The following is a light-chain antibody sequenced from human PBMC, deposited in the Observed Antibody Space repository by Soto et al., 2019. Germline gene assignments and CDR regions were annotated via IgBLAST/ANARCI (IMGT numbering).Light chain of an antibody. CDR2: GAS. V-gene: IGKV3-20*01. Sequence: EIVLTQSPGTLFLSPGERSTLSCMSSHIVTGNYLAVYHGKPGHSPMLLIFGASIRYTGMPDRFIGSGSGTDFTLTISRLEPGDSAVYYCQQYGISPGTFGQGTKVDI. CDR1: HIVTGNY. J-gene: IGKJ1*01. CDR3: QQYGISPGT.